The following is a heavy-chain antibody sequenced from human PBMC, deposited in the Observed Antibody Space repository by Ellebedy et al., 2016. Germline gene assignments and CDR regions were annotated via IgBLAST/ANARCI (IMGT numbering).Heavy chain of an antibody. Sequence: GESLKISXAASGFTFSSYGMHWVRQAPGKGLEWVAVISYDGSNKYYADSVKGRFTISRDNSKNTLYLQMNSLRAEDTAVYYCANWGSGSLGFDYWGQGTLVTVSS. CDR3: ANWGSGSLGFDY. CDR1: GFTFSSYG. CDR2: ISYDGSNK. V-gene: IGHV3-30*18. D-gene: IGHD1-26*01. J-gene: IGHJ4*02.